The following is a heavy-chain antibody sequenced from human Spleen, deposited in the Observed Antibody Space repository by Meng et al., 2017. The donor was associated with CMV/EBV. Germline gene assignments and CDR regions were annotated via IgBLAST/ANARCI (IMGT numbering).Heavy chain of an antibody. CDR2: VYYSGST. V-gene: IGHV4-39*01. CDR3: ARNWSPGYWFDP. J-gene: IGHJ5*02. CDR1: GASISTTNFY. D-gene: IGHD3-3*01. Sequence: CTVSGASISTTNFYWAWIRQAPGKGLEWIGSVYYSGSTFYNPSLNMRVTISVDTSKNQFSLKLSSVTAADTAVYYCARNWSPGYWFDPWGQGTLVTVSS.